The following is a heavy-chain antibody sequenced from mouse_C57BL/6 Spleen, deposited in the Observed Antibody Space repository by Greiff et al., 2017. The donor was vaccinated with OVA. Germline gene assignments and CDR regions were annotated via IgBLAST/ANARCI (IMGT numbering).Heavy chain of an antibody. J-gene: IGHJ2*01. CDR1: GYTFTDYY. CDR2: INPYNGGT. D-gene: IGHD1-1*01. CDR3: ARRSGSSSHFDY. V-gene: IGHV1-19*01. Sequence: VQLQQSGPVLVKPGASVKMSCKASGYTFTDYYMNWVKQSHGKSLEWIGVINPYNGGTSYNQKFKGKATLTVDKSSSTAYMELNSLTYEDAAVYYCARRSGSSSHFDYWGQGTTLTVSS.